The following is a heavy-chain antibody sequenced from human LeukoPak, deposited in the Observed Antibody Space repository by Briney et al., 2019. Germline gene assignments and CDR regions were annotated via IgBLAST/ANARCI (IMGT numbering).Heavy chain of an antibody. D-gene: IGHD1-26*01. V-gene: IGHV1-69*05. J-gene: IGHJ5*02. CDR3: ARGSGTNWFEP. Sequence: SVKVSCKASGGTSSSYAISCVQHSPGQGLEWMGRIIPIFGTANYAQKFQGRVTITTDESTSTAYKELSSLRSEDTAVYYCARGSGTNWFEPWGQGTLVTVSS. CDR2: IIPIFGTA. CDR1: GGTSSSYA.